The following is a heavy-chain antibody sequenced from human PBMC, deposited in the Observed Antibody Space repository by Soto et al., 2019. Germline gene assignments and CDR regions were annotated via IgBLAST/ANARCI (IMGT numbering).Heavy chain of an antibody. Sequence: EVQLVESGGDLVQPGGSLRLSCAASGFTFSDHYMDWVRQAPGEGLEWVGRIRMKANGSTTEYAASVKGRFTISRDDSKNSLYLQMNSVKTEDTAVYFCARVNNSGWFHFDFWGQGTLVTVSS. D-gene: IGHD6-19*01. CDR1: GFTFSDHY. J-gene: IGHJ4*02. CDR2: IRMKANGSTT. V-gene: IGHV3-72*01. CDR3: ARVNNSGWFHFDF.